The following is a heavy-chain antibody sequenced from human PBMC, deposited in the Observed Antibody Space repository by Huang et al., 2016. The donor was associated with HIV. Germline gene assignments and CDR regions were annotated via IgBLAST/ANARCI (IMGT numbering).Heavy chain of an antibody. CDR1: GGSLSGYS. V-gene: IGHV4-34*02. D-gene: IGHD3-10*01. J-gene: IGHJ5*02. CDR2: INHLGSS. Sequence: QVHLQQWGAGLLKSAETLSLTCAVYGGSLSGYSWSWLRQTPGKGLEWIGEINHLGSSNYKPARNSRVSRSMDGSKKQFSLKLRSMSDADTAVYFCARDATKNPRGWFDPWGQGTLVTVSA. CDR3: ARDATKNPRGWFDP.